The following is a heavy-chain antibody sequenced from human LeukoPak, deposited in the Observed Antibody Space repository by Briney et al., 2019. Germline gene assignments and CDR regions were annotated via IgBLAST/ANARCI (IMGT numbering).Heavy chain of an antibody. CDR1: GGSISSYY. CDR3: ARSPLRGGMDV. J-gene: IGHJ6*02. V-gene: IGHV4-59*12. Sequence: SETLSLTCTVSGGSISSYYWSWIRQPPGKGLEWIGSIYYSGSTYYNPSLKSRVTISVDTSKNQFSLKLSSVTAADTAVYYCARSPLRGGMDVWGQGTTVTVSS. CDR2: IYYSGST.